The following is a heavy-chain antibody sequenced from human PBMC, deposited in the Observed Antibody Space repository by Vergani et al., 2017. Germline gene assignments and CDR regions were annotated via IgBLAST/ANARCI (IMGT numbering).Heavy chain of an antibody. CDR3: ARPYYDSSGSPGDAFDI. Sequence: EVQLVQSGAEVKKPGESLKISCKGSGYSFTSYWIGWVRQMPGKGLEWMGIIYPGDSDTRYSPSFPGQVTISADKSISTAYLQWSSLKASDTAMYYCARPYYDSSGSPGDAFDIWGQGTMVTVSS. CDR1: GYSFTSYW. CDR2: IYPGDSDT. J-gene: IGHJ3*02. D-gene: IGHD3-22*01. V-gene: IGHV5-51*01.